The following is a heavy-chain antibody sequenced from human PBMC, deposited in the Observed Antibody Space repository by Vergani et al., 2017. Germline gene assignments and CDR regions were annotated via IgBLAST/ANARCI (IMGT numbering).Heavy chain of an antibody. CDR3: ASGLLGSAGSGGSCCTQDY. V-gene: IGHV3-30-3*01. Sequence: VQLVESGGGVVQPGRSLRLSCAASGFTFSSYAMHWVRQAPGKGLEWVAVISYDGSNKYYADSVKGRFTISRDNSKNTLYLQMNSLRAEDTAVYYCASGLLGSAGSGGSCCTQDYWGQGTLVTVSS. CDR1: GFTFSSYA. J-gene: IGHJ4*02. CDR2: ISYDGSNK. D-gene: IGHD2-15*01.